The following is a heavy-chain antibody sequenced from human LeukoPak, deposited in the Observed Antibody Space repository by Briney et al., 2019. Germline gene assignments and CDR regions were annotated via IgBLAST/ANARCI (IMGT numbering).Heavy chain of an antibody. Sequence: SQTLSLTCTVSGGSISSGDYYWSWIRQPPGKGLEWIGEINHSGSTNYNPSLKSRVTISVDTSKNQFSLKLSSVTAADTAVYYCARIAARRHFDYWGQGTLVTVSS. J-gene: IGHJ4*02. CDR3: ARIAARRHFDY. CDR2: INHSGST. V-gene: IGHV4-30-4*08. D-gene: IGHD6-6*01. CDR1: GGSISSGDYY.